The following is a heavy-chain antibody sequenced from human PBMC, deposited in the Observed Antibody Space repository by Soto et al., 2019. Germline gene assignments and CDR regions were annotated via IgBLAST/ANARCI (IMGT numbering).Heavy chain of an antibody. D-gene: IGHD2-2*01. Sequence: PGGSLSLSCAASGFSFTNFAMSWVRQAPGKGLEWVAGIGASGDITWYADSVKGRLSISGDNSKNTLYLQMNSLRAEDTAVYYCEKTTGAVPAGQDLDVSGQGPKVTVYS. V-gene: IGHV3-23*01. CDR2: IGASGDIT. J-gene: IGHJ6*02. CDR1: GFSFTNFA. CDR3: EKTTGAVPAGQDLDV.